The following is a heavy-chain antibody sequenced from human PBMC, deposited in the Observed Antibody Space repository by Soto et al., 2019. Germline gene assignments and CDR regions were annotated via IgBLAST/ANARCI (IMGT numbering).Heavy chain of an antibody. CDR3: ATSRKGDYDYGEI. Sequence: QVQLVQSGAEVKKPGASVKVSCKVSGYTLPELSMHWVRQAPGKGLEWMGGFDPEDGDTIYAQKFQGRVTMSEDPSTDTAYMELSSLRSEDPAVYYCATSRKGDYDYGEIWGQGTLVTVSS. CDR1: GYTLPELS. CDR2: FDPEDGDT. D-gene: IGHD4-17*01. J-gene: IGHJ4*02. V-gene: IGHV1-24*01.